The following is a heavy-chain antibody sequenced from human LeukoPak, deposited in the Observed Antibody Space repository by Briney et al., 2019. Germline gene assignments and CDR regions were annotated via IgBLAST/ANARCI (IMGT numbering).Heavy chain of an antibody. J-gene: IGHJ4*02. CDR2: INTDGSNK. CDR1: EFNFYKYW. CDR3: ARSYYYDSMIDY. D-gene: IGHD3-22*01. V-gene: IGHV3-74*03. Sequence: GGSLRLSCAASEFNFYKYWMHWVRHVPGEGLVWVSRINTDGSNKEYAGSVKGRFTISRDNGKNTLFLQMNSLRAEDTAVYYCARSYYYDSMIDYWGQGTLVTVSS.